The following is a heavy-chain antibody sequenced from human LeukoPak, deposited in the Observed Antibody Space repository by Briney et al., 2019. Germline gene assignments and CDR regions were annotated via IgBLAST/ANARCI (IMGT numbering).Heavy chain of an antibody. CDR2: VYYTGST. Sequence: SETLSHTCTVSGGSISTYYWSWMRQPPGKGLEWIGYVYYTGSTNYNPSLKSRVTISVDTSKNQFSLNLSSVTAADTAVYYCARRNLLTGYYYFDYWGQGTLVTVSS. CDR3: ARRNLLTGYYYFDY. J-gene: IGHJ4*02. V-gene: IGHV4-59*08. D-gene: IGHD3-9*01. CDR1: GGSISTYY.